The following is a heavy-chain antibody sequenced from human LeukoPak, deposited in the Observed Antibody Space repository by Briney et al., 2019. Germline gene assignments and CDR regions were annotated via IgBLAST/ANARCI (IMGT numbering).Heavy chain of an antibody. J-gene: IGHJ4*02. CDR1: GYTFTSYG. Sequence: GASVKVSCKAYGYTFTSYGISWVRPAPGQGLEWTGWISAYNGNTNYAQKLQGRVTMTTDTSTSTAYMELRSLRSDDTAVYYCARDRIAAGDYWGQGTLVTVSS. CDR2: ISAYNGNT. CDR3: ARDRIAAGDY. D-gene: IGHD6-13*01. V-gene: IGHV1-18*01.